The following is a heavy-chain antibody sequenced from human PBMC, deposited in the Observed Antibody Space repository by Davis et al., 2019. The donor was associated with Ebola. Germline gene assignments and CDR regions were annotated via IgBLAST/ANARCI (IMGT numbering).Heavy chain of an antibody. CDR3: ARLPESSWVDGMDV. J-gene: IGHJ6*02. Sequence: AASVKVSCKASGYTFTNYYMHWVRQAPGQGLEWMGMINPNDGRTIYAQKFQGRVTMTTDTSTSTAYMELRSLRSDDTAVYYCARLPESSWVDGMDVWGQGTTVTVSS. CDR2: INPNDGRT. CDR1: GYTFTNYY. D-gene: IGHD1-14*01. V-gene: IGHV1-46*01.